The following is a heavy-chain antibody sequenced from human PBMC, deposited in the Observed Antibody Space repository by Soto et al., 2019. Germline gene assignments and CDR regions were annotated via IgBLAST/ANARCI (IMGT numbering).Heavy chain of an antibody. CDR3: ARGKTAAPPLVV. CDR1: GYTFTSYA. CDR2: INAGNGNT. Sequence: QVQLVQSGAEVKKPGASVKVSCKASGYTFTSYAMHWVRQAPGQRLEWMGWINAGNGNTKYSQKFQGRVTITRDTSESTAYMELSSLSSEDTAVYYCARGKTAAPPLVVWGQGTLVTVSS. V-gene: IGHV1-3*01. D-gene: IGHD2-15*01. J-gene: IGHJ4*02.